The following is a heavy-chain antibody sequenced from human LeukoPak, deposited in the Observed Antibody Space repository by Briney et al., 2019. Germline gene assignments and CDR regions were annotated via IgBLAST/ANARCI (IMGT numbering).Heavy chain of an antibody. CDR3: ARVYCSSTSCYAYDY. CDR2: INHSGST. Sequence: PSETLSLTCAVYGGSFGGYYWSWIRQPPGKGLEWIGEINHSGSTNYNPSLKSRVTISVDTSKNQFSLKLSSVTAADTAVYYCARVYCSSTSCYAYDYWGQGTLVTVSS. D-gene: IGHD2-2*01. CDR1: GGSFGGYY. V-gene: IGHV4-34*01. J-gene: IGHJ4*02.